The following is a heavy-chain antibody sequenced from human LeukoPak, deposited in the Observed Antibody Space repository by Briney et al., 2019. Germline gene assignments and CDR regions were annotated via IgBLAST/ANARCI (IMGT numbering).Heavy chain of an antibody. CDR1: GYTFTNYD. V-gene: IGHV1-8*01. CDR2: MNPNSGDT. CDR3: ARTGMGGNVWIDS. Sequence: ASVKVSCKASGYTFTNYDINWVRQATGQGLEWMGWMNPNSGDTGYAEKFQGRVTMTRDTSTNTAYMELTSLTSDDTAIFYCARTGMGGNVWIDSWGQGTLDTVSS. D-gene: IGHD1-26*01. J-gene: IGHJ5*01.